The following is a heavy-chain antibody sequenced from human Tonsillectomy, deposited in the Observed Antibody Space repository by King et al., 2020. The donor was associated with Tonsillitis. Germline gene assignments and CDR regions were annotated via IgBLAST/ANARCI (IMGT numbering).Heavy chain of an antibody. V-gene: IGHV1-2*02. D-gene: IGHD4-17*01. CDR3: ARDDYGDEYFDY. CDR1: GYTFTGYY. Sequence: VQLVESGAEVKKPGASVKVSCKASGYTFTGYYMHWVRQAPGQGLEWMGWINPKSGGTNYAQKFQGRVTMTRDTSISTAYMELSRLRSDDTAVYYCARDDYGDEYFDYWGQGTLVTVSS. J-gene: IGHJ4*02. CDR2: INPKSGGT.